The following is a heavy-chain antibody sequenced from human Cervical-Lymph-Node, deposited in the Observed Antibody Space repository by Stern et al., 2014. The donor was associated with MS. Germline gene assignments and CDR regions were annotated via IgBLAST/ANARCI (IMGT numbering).Heavy chain of an antibody. CDR3: VNLGVWFQPQPS. D-gene: IGHD2-21*01. CDR1: GFTFNSYD. V-gene: IGHV3-64D*06. J-gene: IGHJ4*02. Sequence: VQLVESGGNLVQPGGSLRLSCSASGFTFNSYDMHWVRQAPGKGLQFVSSISGNGHNTKYADSVKGRFTISRDNSKNTLYLQLTSLRPEDTAMDYCVNLGVWFQPQPSWGQGTLVTVSS. CDR2: ISGNGHNT.